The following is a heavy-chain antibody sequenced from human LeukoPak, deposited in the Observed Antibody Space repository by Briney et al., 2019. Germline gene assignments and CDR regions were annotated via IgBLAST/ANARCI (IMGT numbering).Heavy chain of an antibody. CDR3: ARDLLDCGGDCYSFDY. J-gene: IGHJ4*02. CDR1: GFTFSSYA. Sequence: GGSLRLSCAASGFTFSSYAMSWVRQAPGKGLEWVSRINSDGSSTSYADSVKGRFTISRDNAKNTLYLQMNSLRAEDTAVYYCARDLLDCGGDCYSFDYWGQGTLVTVSS. V-gene: IGHV3-74*01. D-gene: IGHD2-21*02. CDR2: INSDGSST.